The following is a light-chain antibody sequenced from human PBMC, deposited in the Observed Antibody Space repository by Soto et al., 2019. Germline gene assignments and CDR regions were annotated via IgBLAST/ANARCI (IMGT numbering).Light chain of an antibody. V-gene: IGLV2-14*03. Sequence: QSALTQPASVSGSPGQSITISCTGTSSDVGGYNYVSWYQQHPGKAPKLMIYDVSNRPSGVSNRFSGSKSGNTASLTISGLQTEDESDYYCSSYTGSSTYVFGTETKVTVL. CDR1: SSDVGGYNY. CDR2: DVS. CDR3: SSYTGSSTYV. J-gene: IGLJ1*01.